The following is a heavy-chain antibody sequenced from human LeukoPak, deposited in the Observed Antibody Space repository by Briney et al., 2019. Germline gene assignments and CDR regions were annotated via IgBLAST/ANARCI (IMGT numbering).Heavy chain of an antibody. D-gene: IGHD3-16*01. CDR2: IYYSGST. Sequence: PSETLSLTCTVSGGSISSSSYYWGWIRQPPGKGLEWIGSIYYSGSTYYNPSLKSRVTISVDTSKNQFSLKLSSVTAADTAVYYRARDLKSVMITDYWGQGTLVTVSS. CDR1: GGSISSSSYY. J-gene: IGHJ4*02. CDR3: ARDLKSVMITDY. V-gene: IGHV4-39*07.